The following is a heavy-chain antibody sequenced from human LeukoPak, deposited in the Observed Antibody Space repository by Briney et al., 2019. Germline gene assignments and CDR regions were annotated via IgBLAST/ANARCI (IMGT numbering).Heavy chain of an antibody. CDR1: GGSISSYY. Sequence: PSETLSLTCTVSGGSISSYYWSWIRQPPGKGLEWIGYIYYSGSTNYNPSLKSRVTISVDTSKNQFSLKLSSVTAADTAVYYCARLPWGVVRNYYYYCGMDVWGQGTTVTVSS. CDR3: ARLPWGVVRNYYYYCGMDV. CDR2: IYYSGST. J-gene: IGHJ6*02. V-gene: IGHV4-59*08. D-gene: IGHD2-15*01.